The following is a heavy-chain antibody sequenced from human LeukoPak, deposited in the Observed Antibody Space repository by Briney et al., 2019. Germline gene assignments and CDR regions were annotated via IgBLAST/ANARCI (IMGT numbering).Heavy chain of an antibody. V-gene: IGHV1-2*02. J-gene: IGHJ4*02. CDR1: GYTFTVYY. CDR3: ARDRGDPYSFDY. Sequence: ASVKVSCKASGYTFTVYYMHWARQASGQGLEYMGWINPNSGGTNYAQKFRGRVTMTRDTSITTAYMELSRLTSDDTAVYYCARDRGDPYSFDYWGQGTMVTVSS. CDR2: INPNSGGT. D-gene: IGHD2-21*01.